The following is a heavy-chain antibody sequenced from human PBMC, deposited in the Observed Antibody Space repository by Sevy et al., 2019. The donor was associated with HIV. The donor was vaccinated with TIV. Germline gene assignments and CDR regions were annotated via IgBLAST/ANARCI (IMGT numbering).Heavy chain of an antibody. CDR1: GFTVSSNY. CDR2: IYSSSST. J-gene: IGHJ4*02. CDR3: ARGMYYYDNSGYSPYYFDY. D-gene: IGHD3-22*01. Sequence: GGSLRLSCAASGFTVSSNYMSWVRQAPGKGLEWVSVIYSSSSTYYADSVKDRFTISSDNFKNTLYLQMNSLRAEDTAVYYCARGMYYYDNSGYSPYYFDYWGQGTLVTVSS. V-gene: IGHV3-53*01.